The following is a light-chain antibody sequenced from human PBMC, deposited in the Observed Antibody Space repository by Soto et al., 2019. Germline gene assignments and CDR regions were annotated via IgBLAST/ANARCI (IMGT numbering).Light chain of an antibody. CDR2: EGT. CDR1: SSYVGGFDY. V-gene: IGLV2-8*01. Sequence: QSVLTKPPSASGAPGQSVTISCPSTSSYVGGFDYVSWHQQHPGKAPKVIIYEGTKRPSGVPDRFSGSKSGNTASLTVSGLLADDEAAYYCSSYASSSNPPWVFGKGTKV. J-gene: IGLJ1*01. CDR3: SSYASSSNPPWV.